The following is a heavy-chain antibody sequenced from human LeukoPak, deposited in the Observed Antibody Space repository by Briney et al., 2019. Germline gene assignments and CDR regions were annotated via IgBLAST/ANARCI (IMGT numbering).Heavy chain of an antibody. V-gene: IGHV4-4*02. J-gene: IGHJ3*02. CDR2: IYHSGST. D-gene: IGHD3-22*01. Sequence: SETLSLTCAVSGGSISSSNWWSWVRQPPGKGLEWIGEIYHSGSTNYNPSLKSRVAMPVDTSKKQFYLTLRYVTAADRAVYYCARAHYSSYYYDSSGYTDAFDIWGQGTMVTVSS. CDR1: GGSISSSNW. CDR3: ARAHYSSYYYDSSGYTDAFDI.